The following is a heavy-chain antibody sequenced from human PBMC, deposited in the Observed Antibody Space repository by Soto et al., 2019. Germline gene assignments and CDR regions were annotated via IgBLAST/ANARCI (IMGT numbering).Heavy chain of an antibody. CDR1: GGSISSYY. CDR3: ARADYDFWSGYYPGPYYYYYGMDV. V-gene: IGHV4-59*01. CDR2: IYYSGST. J-gene: IGHJ6*02. Sequence: QVQLQESGPGLVKPSETLSLTCTVSGGSISSYYWSWIRQPPGKGLEWIGYIYYSGSTNYNPSLKSRVTISVDTSKNPFSLKLSSVTAADTAVYYCARADYDFWSGYYPGPYYYYYGMDVWGQGTTVTVSS. D-gene: IGHD3-3*01.